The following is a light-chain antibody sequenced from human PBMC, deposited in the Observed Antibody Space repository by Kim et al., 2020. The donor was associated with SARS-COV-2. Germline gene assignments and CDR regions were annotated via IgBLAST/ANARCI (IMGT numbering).Light chain of an antibody. CDR2: EDD. V-gene: IGLV6-57*03. CDR1: SGSIDDNY. J-gene: IGLJ2*01. Sequence: GEPVTISCTRSSGSIDDNYVQWYQQRPGGVPTTVIYEDDQRPSGVSDRFSGSIDNSSNSASLTISGLRTEDEADYYCQSYNRDNVIFGGGTQLTVL. CDR3: QSYNRDNVI.